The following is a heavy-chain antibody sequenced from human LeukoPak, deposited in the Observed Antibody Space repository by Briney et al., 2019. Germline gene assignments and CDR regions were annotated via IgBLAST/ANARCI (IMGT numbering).Heavy chain of an antibody. J-gene: IGHJ5*02. Sequence: SETLSLTCTVSGGSISSSSYYWGWIRQPPGKGLEWIGSIYYSGSTYYNPSLKSRVTISVDTSKNQFSLQLNCVTPEDTAVYYCAREYYSGYDYNWFDPWGQGTLVTVSS. D-gene: IGHD5-12*01. CDR3: AREYYSGYDYNWFDP. V-gene: IGHV4-39*07. CDR1: GGSISSSSYY. CDR2: IYYSGST.